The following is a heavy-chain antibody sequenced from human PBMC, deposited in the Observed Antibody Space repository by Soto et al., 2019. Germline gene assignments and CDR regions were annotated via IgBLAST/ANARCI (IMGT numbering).Heavy chain of an antibody. CDR3: AGRSGSSDY. Sequence: GGSLRLSCAASGFTFSNYTMHWVRHAPGKGLEWVALISYDEIDKYYADAVKGRFTISRDNSKNTLYLQMDSLRAEDTAVYYCAGRSGSSDYWGQGTLVTVSS. CDR1: GFTFSNYT. J-gene: IGHJ4*02. V-gene: IGHV3-30*04. D-gene: IGHD3-10*01. CDR2: ISYDEIDK.